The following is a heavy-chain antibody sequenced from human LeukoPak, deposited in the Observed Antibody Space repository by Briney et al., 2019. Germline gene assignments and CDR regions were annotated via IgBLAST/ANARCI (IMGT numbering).Heavy chain of an antibody. D-gene: IGHD1-26*01. V-gene: IGHV1-69*13. CDR2: IIPIFGTA. J-gene: IGHJ4*02. CDR1: GGTFSSYA. CDR3: ASIRSGSYRNFDC. Sequence: SVKVSCKASGGTFSSYAISWVRQAPGQGLEWMGGIIPIFGTANYAQKFQGRVTITADESTSTAYMELSSLRSEDTAVYYCASIRSGSYRNFDCWGQGTLVTVSS.